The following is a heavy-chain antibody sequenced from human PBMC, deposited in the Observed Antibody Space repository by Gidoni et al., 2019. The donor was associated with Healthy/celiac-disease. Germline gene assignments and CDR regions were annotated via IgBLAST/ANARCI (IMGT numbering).Heavy chain of an antibody. CDR3: AKADYGDYDYYYYGMDV. J-gene: IGHJ6*02. D-gene: IGHD4-17*01. V-gene: IGHV3-23*01. CDR1: GFTFSSYA. CDR2: ISGSGGST. Sequence: EVQLLESGGGLVQPGGSLRLSCAASGFTFSSYAMGWVRQAPGKGLEWVSAISGSGGSTYYADSVKGRFTISRDNSKNTLYLQMNSLRAEDTAVYYCAKADYGDYDYYYYGMDVWGQGTTVTVSS.